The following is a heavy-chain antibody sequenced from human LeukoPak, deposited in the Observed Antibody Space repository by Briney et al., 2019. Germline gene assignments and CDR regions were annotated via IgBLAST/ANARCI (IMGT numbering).Heavy chain of an antibody. V-gene: IGHV1-8*01. D-gene: IGHD2-8*01. J-gene: IGHJ4*02. CDR3: ARVMGAKSALDF. Sequence: ASVKVSCKASGYNFISYDVSWVRQATGQGLEWMGWMNPNSGNTGYAEKFQGRVTITRNSSINTAYMELSSLTSDDTAVYYCARVMGAKSALDFWGQGTLVTVSS. CDR1: GYNFISYD. CDR2: MNPNSGNT.